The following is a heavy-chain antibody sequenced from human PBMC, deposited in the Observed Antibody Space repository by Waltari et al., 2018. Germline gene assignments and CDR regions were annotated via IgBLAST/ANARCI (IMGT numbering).Heavy chain of an antibody. V-gene: IGHV3-48*01. D-gene: IGHD6-19*01. CDR3: ATEPAPGAGINY. J-gene: IGHJ4*02. CDR2: ISASRAAI. CDR1: GFTFGVFS. Sequence: EVQLVESGGGFVQPGGSLRLSCLGSGFTFGVFSMHWIRQAPGKGLGWVAYISASRAAIYYAESVKGRFTISRDNAKNSLFLQMTNLGVEDTALYYCATEPAPGAGINYWGQGILVTVSS.